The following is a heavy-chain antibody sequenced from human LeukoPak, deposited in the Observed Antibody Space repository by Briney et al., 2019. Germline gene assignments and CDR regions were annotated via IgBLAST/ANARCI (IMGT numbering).Heavy chain of an antibody. CDR1: GGSISSGDYY. Sequence: SETLSLTCTVSGGSISSGDYYWSWIRQPSGKGLEWIGYIYYSGSTYYNPSLKSRVTISVDTSKNQFSLKLSSVTAADTAVYYCARSGRWLHNSGIDYWGQGTLVTVSS. CDR2: IYYSGST. J-gene: IGHJ4*02. D-gene: IGHD5-24*01. V-gene: IGHV4-30-4*01. CDR3: ARSGRWLHNSGIDY.